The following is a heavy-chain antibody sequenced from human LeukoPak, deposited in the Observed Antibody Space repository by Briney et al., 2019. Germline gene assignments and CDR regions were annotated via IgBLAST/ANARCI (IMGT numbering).Heavy chain of an antibody. V-gene: IGHV1-69*05. D-gene: IGHD3-10*01. CDR1: GGTFSSYA. Sequence: SVKVSCKASGGTFSSYAISWVRQAPGQGLEWMGGIIPIFGTANYAQKFQGRVTITTDESTSTAYMGLSSLRSEDTAVYYCARLLDYYFDYWGQGTLVTVSS. CDR2: IIPIFGTA. CDR3: ARLLDYYFDY. J-gene: IGHJ4*02.